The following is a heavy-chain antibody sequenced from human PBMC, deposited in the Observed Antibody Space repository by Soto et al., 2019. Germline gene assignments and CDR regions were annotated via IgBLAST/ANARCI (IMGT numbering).Heavy chain of an antibody. CDR2: FDPEDGET. CDR3: ATLITRVMGIDY. CDR1: GYTLTELS. J-gene: IGHJ4*02. D-gene: IGHD3-10*01. V-gene: IGHV1-24*01. Sequence: QVQLVQSGAEVKKPGASVKVSCKVPGYTLTELSMHWVRQAPGKGLEWMGGFDPEDGETIYAQKFQGSVTMTEDTSTDTAYMELSSLRSEDTAVYYCATLITRVMGIDYWGQGTLVTVSS.